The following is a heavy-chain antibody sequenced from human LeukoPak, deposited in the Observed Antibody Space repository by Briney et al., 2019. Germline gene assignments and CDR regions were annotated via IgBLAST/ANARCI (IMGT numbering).Heavy chain of an antibody. CDR1: GFSFSSYG. CDR3: ARALGDALDI. V-gene: IGHV3-30*03. J-gene: IGHJ3*02. Sequence: GGSLRPSCAASGFSFSSYGMHWVRQAPDKGLEWVAVISDAGNKKYYADSVKGRFTISRDNSKFTLSLQMNSLRAEDTAVYYCARALGDALDIWGQGTMVTVSS. CDR2: ISDAGNKK.